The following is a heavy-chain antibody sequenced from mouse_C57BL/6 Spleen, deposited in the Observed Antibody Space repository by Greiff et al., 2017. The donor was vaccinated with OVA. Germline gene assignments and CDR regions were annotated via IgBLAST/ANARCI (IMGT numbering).Heavy chain of an antibody. CDR2: INPTNGGT. CDR1: GYTFTDYN. D-gene: IGHD4-1*01. CDR3: ARVLGRASWDVDY. V-gene: IGHV1-22*01. Sequence: EVQLQQSGPELVKPGASVKMSCKASGYTFTDYNMHWVKQSHGKSLEWIGYINPTNGGTSYNQKFQGKATLTVNKSSSTAYMELRSLTSEDSAVYYWARVLGRASWDVDYWGQGTTLTVSS. J-gene: IGHJ2*01.